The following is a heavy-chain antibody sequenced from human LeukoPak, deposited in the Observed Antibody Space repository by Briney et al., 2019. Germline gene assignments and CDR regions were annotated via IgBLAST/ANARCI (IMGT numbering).Heavy chain of an antibody. J-gene: IGHJ4*02. CDR2: IYYSGST. V-gene: IGHV4-39*07. Sequence: SETLSLTCTVSGGSISSSSYYWGWIRQPPGKGLEWIGSIYYSGSTYYNPSLKSRVTISVDTSKNQFSLKLSSVTAADTAVYYCARDGGLEPRYFDYWGQGTLVTVSS. CDR1: GGSISSSSYY. D-gene: IGHD1-1*01. CDR3: ARDGGLEPRYFDY.